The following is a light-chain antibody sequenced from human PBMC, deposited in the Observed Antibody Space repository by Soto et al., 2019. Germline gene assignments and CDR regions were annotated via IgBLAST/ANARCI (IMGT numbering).Light chain of an antibody. V-gene: IGKV3-20*01. CDR1: QSVSSSY. Sequence: EIVLTQTPGTLSLSPGERATLSCRASQSVSSSYLAWFQKKPGQAPRLLIYGASSRATGIPDRFSGSGSGTDFTLTISRLEPEDFVVYYCQQYGSPPLTFGGGTKVEIK. CDR3: QQYGSPPLT. CDR2: GAS. J-gene: IGKJ4*01.